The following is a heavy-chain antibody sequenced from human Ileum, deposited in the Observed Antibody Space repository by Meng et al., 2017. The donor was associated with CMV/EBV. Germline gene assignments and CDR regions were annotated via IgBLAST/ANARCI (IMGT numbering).Heavy chain of an antibody. D-gene: IGHD1-26*01. CDR2: IYRGDDK. V-gene: IGHV2-5*02. J-gene: IGHJ4*02. CDR3: AHFVGGYYPSRPDY. CDR1: GFSPSTSGEG. Sequence: QITSKESGPTLVKPTQTLTLTCSFSGFSPSTSGEGVGWIRQPPGKALEWLALIYRGDDKRYSPSLNSRLTIAKDTSKNEVVLTLTNMGPIDTGTYYCAHFVGGYYPSRPDYWGQGTLVTVSS.